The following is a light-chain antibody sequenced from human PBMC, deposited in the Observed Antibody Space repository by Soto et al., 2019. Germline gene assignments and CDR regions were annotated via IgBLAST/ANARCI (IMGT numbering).Light chain of an antibody. J-gene: IGKJ1*01. CDR3: QQYGSSPWT. V-gene: IGKV3-20*01. CDR2: GAS. CDR1: QRVSSSY. Sequence: EIVLTQSPVIFSLSPGVRATLSCRASQRVSSSYLAWYQQKPGQAPRLLIYGASSRATGIPDRFSGSGSGTDFTLTISRLEPEDFAVYYCQQYGSSPWTFGHGTKVDIK.